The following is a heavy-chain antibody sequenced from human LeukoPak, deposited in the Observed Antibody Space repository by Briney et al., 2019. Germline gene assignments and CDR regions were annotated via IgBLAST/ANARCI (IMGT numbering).Heavy chain of an antibody. J-gene: IGHJ6*03. V-gene: IGHV4-34*01. CDR3: ARLSGTKGYYYYYMDV. CDR2: INHSGST. Sequence: SETLSLTCAVYGGSFIGFHWNWIRQPPGKGLEWIGEINHSGSTNYNPSLKSRVTISVDTSKNQFSLKLSSVTAADTAVYYCARLSGTKGYYYYYMDVWGKGTTVTVSS. D-gene: IGHD1-7*01. CDR1: GGSFIGFH.